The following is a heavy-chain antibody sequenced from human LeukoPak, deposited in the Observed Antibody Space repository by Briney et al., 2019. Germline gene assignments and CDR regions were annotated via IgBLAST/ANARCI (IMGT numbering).Heavy chain of an antibody. Sequence: ASVKVSCKASGYTFTGYYMHWVRQAPGQGLEWMGWINPNSGGTNYAQKFQGRVTMTRDTSISTAYMELSRLRSDDTAVYYCARDGGLSSIAARPDYWGQGTLVTVSS. D-gene: IGHD6-6*01. CDR2: INPNSGGT. J-gene: IGHJ4*02. CDR3: ARDGGLSSIAARPDY. V-gene: IGHV1-2*02. CDR1: GYTFTGYY.